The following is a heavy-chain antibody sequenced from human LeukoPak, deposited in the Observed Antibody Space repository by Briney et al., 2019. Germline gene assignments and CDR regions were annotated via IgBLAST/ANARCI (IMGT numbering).Heavy chain of an antibody. J-gene: IGHJ4*02. CDR1: GFTFSSYT. Sequence: GGSLRLSCAASGFTFSSYTMNWVRQAPGKGLEWVSSISSSSSYIYSADSVKGRFTISRDNAKNSLYLQMNSLRADDTAIYYCARGPPMYSYGSSAYHYDYFEYWGQGALVTVSS. CDR3: ARGPPMYSYGSSAYHYDYFEY. D-gene: IGHD3-22*01. V-gene: IGHV3-21*04. CDR2: ISSSSSYI.